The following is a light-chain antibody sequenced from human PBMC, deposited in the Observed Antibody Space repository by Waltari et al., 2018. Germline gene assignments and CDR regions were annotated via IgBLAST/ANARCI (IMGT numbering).Light chain of an antibody. CDR3: QHYVRLPAT. Sequence: EIVLTHSPGTLSLSPGERATFSCRASQSVGRSLAWYQQKRGQAPRLLIYGASSRATGIPDRFSGSGSGTDFSLTISRLEPEDFAVYYCQHYVRLPATFGQGTDVEIK. CDR2: GAS. J-gene: IGKJ1*01. CDR1: QSVGRS. V-gene: IGKV3-20*01.